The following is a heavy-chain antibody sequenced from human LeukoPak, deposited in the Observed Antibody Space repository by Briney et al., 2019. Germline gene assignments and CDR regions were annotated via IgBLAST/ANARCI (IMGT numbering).Heavy chain of an antibody. Sequence: ASVKVSCKASGGTFSSYAISWVRQAPGQGLEWMGGIIPTFGTANYAQKFQGRVTITADESTSTAYMELSSLRSEDTAVYYCARSGADYGDYAAGDYWGQGTLVTVSP. V-gene: IGHV1-69*13. CDR2: IIPTFGTA. J-gene: IGHJ4*02. CDR3: ARSGADYGDYAAGDY. D-gene: IGHD4-17*01. CDR1: GGTFSSYA.